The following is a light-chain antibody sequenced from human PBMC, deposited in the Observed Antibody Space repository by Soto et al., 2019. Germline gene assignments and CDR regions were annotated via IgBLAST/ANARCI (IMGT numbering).Light chain of an antibody. CDR2: DAS. CDR1: QNIRSS. V-gene: IGKV3-15*01. J-gene: IGKJ2*01. Sequence: EVVMTQSPASLSASPGERVTLSCRASQNIRSSLAWYQQRPGQAPRLLIYDASTRATGIPPRFSGGGSGTAFTVPISSLQSEDFAIYYCQQYDIWPPYTFGQGTKVDIK. CDR3: QQYDIWPPYT.